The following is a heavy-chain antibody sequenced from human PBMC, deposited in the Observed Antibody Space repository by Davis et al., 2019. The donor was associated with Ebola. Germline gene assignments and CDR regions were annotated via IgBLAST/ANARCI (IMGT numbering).Heavy chain of an antibody. Sequence: SAKVSCKAVGDTLTSYAMTWVRQAPGQGLEWMGGIIPVFRTANYAQKFQGRVTITADESTSTAYMELRSLRSDDTAVYYCARDLYSSSWLNYWGQGTLVTVSS. CDR3: ARDLYSSSWLNY. J-gene: IGHJ4*02. V-gene: IGHV1-69*13. CDR2: IIPVFRTA. D-gene: IGHD6-13*01. CDR1: GDTLTSYA.